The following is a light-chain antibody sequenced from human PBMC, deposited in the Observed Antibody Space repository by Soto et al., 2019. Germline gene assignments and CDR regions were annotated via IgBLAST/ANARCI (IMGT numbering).Light chain of an antibody. CDR2: EVT. V-gene: IGLV2-14*01. Sequence: QSALTQPASGSGSPGQSITISCIGTSSDIGPYNYVSWYQQHPDKAPKLILYEVTNRPSGASDRFSGSKSGNAAFLTISGLQAEDEADYYCSSYSSSDTPYVFGTGTKVIVL. CDR3: SSYSSSDTPYV. CDR1: SSDIGPYNY. J-gene: IGLJ1*01.